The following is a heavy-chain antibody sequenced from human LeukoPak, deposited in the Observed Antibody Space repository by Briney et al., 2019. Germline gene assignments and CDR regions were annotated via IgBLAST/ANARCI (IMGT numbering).Heavy chain of an antibody. J-gene: IGHJ3*02. D-gene: IGHD2-2*01. CDR2: INAGNGNT. CDR3: ATQGQLLDAFDI. CDR1: GYTFTSYA. V-gene: IGHV1-3*01. Sequence: ASVKVSCKASGYTFTSYAMHWVRQAPGQRLEWMGCINAGNGNTKYSQKFQGRVTITRDTSASTAYMELSSLRSEDTAVYYCATQGQLLDAFDIWGQGTMVTVSS.